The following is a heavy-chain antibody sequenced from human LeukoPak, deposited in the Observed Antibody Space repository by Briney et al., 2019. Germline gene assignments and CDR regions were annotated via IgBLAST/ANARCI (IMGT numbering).Heavy chain of an antibody. Sequence: SETLSLTCTVSGGSISSGGYYWSWIRQHPGKGLEWIGYIYYSGSTYYNPSLKSRVTISVDTPKNQFSLKLSSVTAADTAVYYCARMYYDSSGYDHANFDYWGQGTLVTVSS. J-gene: IGHJ4*02. D-gene: IGHD3-22*01. V-gene: IGHV4-31*03. CDR1: GGSISSGGYY. CDR3: ARMYYDSSGYDHANFDY. CDR2: IYYSGST.